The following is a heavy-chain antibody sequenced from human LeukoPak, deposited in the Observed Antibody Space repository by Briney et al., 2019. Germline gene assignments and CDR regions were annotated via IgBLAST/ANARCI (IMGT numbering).Heavy chain of an antibody. V-gene: IGHV1-69*04. Sequence: SVTVSCKASGDTFSSYAISWVRQAPGQGLEWVGRIIPFLNISNYAQNFEGKVTIDADRSTNTAYMELTSLTFEDTAVYYCAADDYSAGSYFLNFFDYWGHGTLITVSS. CDR1: GDTFSSYA. CDR3: AADDYSAGSYFLNFFDY. CDR2: IIPFLNIS. J-gene: IGHJ4*01. D-gene: IGHD4-11*01.